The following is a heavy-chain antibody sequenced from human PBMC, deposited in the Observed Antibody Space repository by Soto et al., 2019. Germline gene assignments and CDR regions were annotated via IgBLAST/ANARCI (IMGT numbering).Heavy chain of an antibody. J-gene: IGHJ4*02. CDR2: ISTDKGNT. V-gene: IGHV1-18*01. CDR1: GYSFTTYG. D-gene: IGHD2-21*02. Sequence: SVKVSCKASGYSFTTYGMTWVRQAPGQGLEWMGWISTDKGNTKYAQNFQSRATLTTDTSTSTAYMELRSLRSDDTAVYYCARDRDWNLDYWGQGTLVTVSS. CDR3: ARDRDWNLDY.